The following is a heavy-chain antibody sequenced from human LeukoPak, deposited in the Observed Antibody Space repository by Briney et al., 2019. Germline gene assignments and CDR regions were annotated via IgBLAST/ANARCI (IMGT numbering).Heavy chain of an antibody. CDR1: XTXTXXX. Sequence: XTXTXXXISWVRQAPGQGLEXXGWISAYNGNTNYAQKLQGRVTMTTDTSXSTAYMELSSLRSEDTAVYYCAXXXXXXXXXSCPYYFDYWGQGSLVAVSS. CDR2: ISAYNGNT. CDR3: AXXXXXXXXXSCPYYFDY. D-gene: IGHD2-15*01. V-gene: IGHV1-18*01. J-gene: IGHJ4*02.